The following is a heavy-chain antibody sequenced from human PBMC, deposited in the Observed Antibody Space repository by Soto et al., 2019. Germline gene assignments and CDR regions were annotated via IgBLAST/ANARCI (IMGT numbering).Heavy chain of an antibody. CDR3: ARDSILTGYYGMDV. CDR1: GYTFTSYA. Sequence: ASVKVSGKASGYTFTSYAMHWVRQAPGQRLEWMGWINAGNGNTKYSQKFQGRVTITRDTSASTDYMELSSLRSEDTAVYYCARDSILTGYYGMDVWGQGTTVTVSS. D-gene: IGHD3-9*01. CDR2: INAGNGNT. V-gene: IGHV1-3*01. J-gene: IGHJ6*02.